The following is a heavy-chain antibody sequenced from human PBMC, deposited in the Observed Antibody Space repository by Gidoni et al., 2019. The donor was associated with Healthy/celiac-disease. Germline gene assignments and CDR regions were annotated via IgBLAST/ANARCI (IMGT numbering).Heavy chain of an antibody. CDR2: ISGSGGST. V-gene: IGHV3-23*01. D-gene: IGHD5-18*01. CDR3: AKGTDQGWLWYPLGDY. Sequence: EVQLLESGGGLVQPGGSLRLSCAASGFTFSSYAMSWVRQAPGKGLEWVSAISGSGGSTYYADSVKGRFTISRDNSKNTLYLQMNSLRAEDTAVYYCAKGTDQGWLWYPLGDYWGQGTLVTVSS. J-gene: IGHJ4*02. CDR1: GFTFSSYA.